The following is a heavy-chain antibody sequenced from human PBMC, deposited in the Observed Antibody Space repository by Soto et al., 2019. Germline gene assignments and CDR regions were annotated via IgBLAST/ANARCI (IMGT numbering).Heavy chain of an antibody. D-gene: IGHD3-22*01. CDR1: GFTFDDYA. Sequence: EVQLVESGGGLVQPGRSLRLSCAASGFTFDDYAMHWVRQAPGKGLEWVSGISWNSGSIGYADSVKGRFTISRDNAKNSLYLQMNSLRAEDTALYYCAKGGHYYDSSGYYFNWFDPWGQGTLVTASS. CDR2: ISWNSGSI. J-gene: IGHJ5*02. V-gene: IGHV3-9*01. CDR3: AKGGHYYDSSGYYFNWFDP.